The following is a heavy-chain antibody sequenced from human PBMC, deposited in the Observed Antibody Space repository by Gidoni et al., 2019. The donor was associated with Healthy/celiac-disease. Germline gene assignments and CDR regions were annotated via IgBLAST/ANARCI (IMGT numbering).Heavy chain of an antibody. D-gene: IGHD3-3*01. J-gene: IGHJ6*02. CDR1: GFTFSSYS. CDR3: AREINPDFWSGYNPPSYGMDV. CDR2: ISSSSSYI. Sequence: EVQLVESGGGLVKPGGSLRLSCAASGFTFSSYSMNWVRQAPGKGLEWVSSISSSSSYIYYADSVKGRFTISRDNAKNSLYLQMNSLRAEDTAVYYCAREINPDFWSGYNPPSYGMDVWGQGTTVTVSS. V-gene: IGHV3-21*01.